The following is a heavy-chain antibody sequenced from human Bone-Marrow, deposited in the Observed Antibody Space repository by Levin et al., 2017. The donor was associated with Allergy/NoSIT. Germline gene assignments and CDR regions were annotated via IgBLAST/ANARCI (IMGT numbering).Heavy chain of an antibody. V-gene: IGHV3-23*01. D-gene: IGHD6-13*01. CDR2: ISGSGDST. CDR1: GFTFSSYA. CDR3: AKDQGATVGSGNWFDP. J-gene: IGHJ5*02. Sequence: GESLKISCAASGFTFSSYAMSWVRQAPGKGLEWVSAISGSGDSTYYADSVKGRFTVSRDNSKNTLYLQMNSLRVEDTAVYYCAKDQGATVGSGNWFDPWGQGTLVTVSS.